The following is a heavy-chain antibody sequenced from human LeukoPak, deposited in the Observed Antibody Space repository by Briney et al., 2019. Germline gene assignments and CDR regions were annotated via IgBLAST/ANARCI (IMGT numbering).Heavy chain of an antibody. CDR1: GGTFSSYA. D-gene: IGHD6-19*01. CDR2: IIPIFGTA. J-gene: IGHJ4*02. CDR3: ARDCGSGWYCRDY. Sequence: GASVKVSCKASGGTFSSYAISWVRRAPGQGLEWMGGIIPIFGTANYAQKFQGRVTITTDESTSTAYMELSSLRSEDTAVYYCARDCGSGWYCRDYWGQGTLVTVSS. V-gene: IGHV1-69*05.